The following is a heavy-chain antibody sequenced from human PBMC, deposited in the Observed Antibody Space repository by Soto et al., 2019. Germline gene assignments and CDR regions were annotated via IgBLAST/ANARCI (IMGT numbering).Heavy chain of an antibody. J-gene: IGHJ6*02. Sequence: ASVKVSCKASGYTFTSYGISWVRQAPGQGLEWMGWISAYNGNTNYAQKLQGRVTMTTDTSTSTAYMELRSLRSDDTAVYYCARDHIVGATVRYYYYYGMDVWGQGTTVTVSS. V-gene: IGHV1-18*01. CDR2: ISAYNGNT. CDR1: GYTFTSYG. D-gene: IGHD1-26*01. CDR3: ARDHIVGATVRYYYYYGMDV.